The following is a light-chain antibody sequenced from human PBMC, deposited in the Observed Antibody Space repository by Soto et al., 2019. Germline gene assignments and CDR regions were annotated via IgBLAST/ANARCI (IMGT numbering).Light chain of an antibody. CDR1: SSDVGAYNY. CDR3: SSYTSSITVV. Sequence: QSALTQPASVSGSPGQSITISCTGTSSDVGAYNYVSWYQQHPGKAPKLIIYDVSNRPSGVSDRFSGSKSGNTASLTISGLQAEDEADYYCSSYTSSITVVFGGGTKLTVL. J-gene: IGLJ2*01. CDR2: DVS. V-gene: IGLV2-14*01.